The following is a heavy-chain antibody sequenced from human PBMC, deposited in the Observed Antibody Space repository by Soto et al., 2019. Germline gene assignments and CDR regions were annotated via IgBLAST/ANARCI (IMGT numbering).Heavy chain of an antibody. Sequence: NPSETLELTCTVSGGSVSSSSYYWGWVRQPPGKGLEWIGSVYYSGSTYYNPSLESRVTISVDKSKNQFSLKLMSLSAADTAVYYCGRLEGLATISYYFDYWGQGALVTVSS. D-gene: IGHD3-9*01. J-gene: IGHJ4*02. CDR2: VYYSGST. V-gene: IGHV4-39*01. CDR1: GGSVSSSSYY. CDR3: GRLEGLATISYYFDY.